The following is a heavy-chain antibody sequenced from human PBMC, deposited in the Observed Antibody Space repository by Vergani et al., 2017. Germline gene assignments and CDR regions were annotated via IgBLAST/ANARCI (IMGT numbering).Heavy chain of an antibody. CDR1: GFTLINYD. CDR2: IKFDGSNQ. Sequence: QVQLVESGGGVVQRGGSLRLSCATSGFTLINYDMQWIGPGPGKGLKFVAFIKFDGSNQYYADSVKGRVTLSRDFSKNTLYLQMNSLRTDDTATYNCAKHFRGWGIDYWGQGTQVIVSS. CDR3: AKHFRGWGIDY. V-gene: IGHV3-30*02. J-gene: IGHJ4*02. D-gene: IGHD3-16*01.